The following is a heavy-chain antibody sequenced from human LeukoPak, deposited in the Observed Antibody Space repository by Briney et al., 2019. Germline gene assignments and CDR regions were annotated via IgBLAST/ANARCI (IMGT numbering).Heavy chain of an antibody. CDR3: AKGTFVTAYNFDY. V-gene: IGHV3-23*01. CDR2: ISGSGGST. D-gene: IGHD2-21*02. Sequence: GGSLRLSCAASGFTFSNYAMSWVRKAPGKGLEWVSTISGSGGSTYYADSVKGRFTISRDNSKNTLYLQMSSLRAEDTAVYYCAKGTFVTAYNFDYGAQGTLVAV. CDR1: GFTFSNYA. J-gene: IGHJ4*02.